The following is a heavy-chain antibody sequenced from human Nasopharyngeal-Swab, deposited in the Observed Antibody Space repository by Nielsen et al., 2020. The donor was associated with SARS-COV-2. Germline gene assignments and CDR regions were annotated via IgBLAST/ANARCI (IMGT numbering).Heavy chain of an antibody. V-gene: IGHV3-11*04. J-gene: IGHJ3*02. D-gene: IGHD3-22*01. CDR2: ISSSGNTI. CDR3: AKPLKNYYDSSGPYDGFNI. Sequence: GQRLEWVSYISSSGNTIYYADSVKGRFTISRDSAKNSLFLQMNSLRAEDTAVYYCAKPLKNYYDSSGPYDGFNIWGQGTLVTVSS.